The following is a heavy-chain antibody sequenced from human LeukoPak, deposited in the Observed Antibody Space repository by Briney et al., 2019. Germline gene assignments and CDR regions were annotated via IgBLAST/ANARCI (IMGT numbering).Heavy chain of an antibody. CDR1: GGSIGGTYY. CDR3: ARRWTTVTTSWFDP. CDR2: IYYTGTT. J-gene: IGHJ5*02. D-gene: IGHD4-17*01. Sequence: KPSETLSLTCTVSGGSIGGTYYWAWNRQAPGKGPEWIGSIYYTGTTYYNPSLESRVTIAVDTSKNQFSLRLSSVTAVDTAVYYCARRWTTVTTSWFDPWGQGILVTVSS. V-gene: IGHV4-39*01.